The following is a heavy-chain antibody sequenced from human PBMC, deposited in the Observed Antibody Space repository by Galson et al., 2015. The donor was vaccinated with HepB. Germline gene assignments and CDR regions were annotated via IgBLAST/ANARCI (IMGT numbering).Heavy chain of an antibody. CDR1: GFTFSSYW. J-gene: IGHJ3*02. V-gene: IGHV3-7*03. CDR2: IKQDGSEK. D-gene: IGHD6-19*01. Sequence: SLRLSCAASGFTFSSYWMSWVRQAPGKGLEWVANIKQDGSEKYYVDSVKGRFTISRDNAKNSLYLQMNSLRAEDTSVYYCARDRQQWLVVGFDIWGQRTMVTVSS. CDR3: ARDRQQWLVVGFDI.